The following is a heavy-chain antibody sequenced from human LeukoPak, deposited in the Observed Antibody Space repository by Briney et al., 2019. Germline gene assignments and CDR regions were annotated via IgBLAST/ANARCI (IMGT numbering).Heavy chain of an antibody. CDR1: GFTFSSYW. V-gene: IGHV3-74*01. J-gene: IGHJ5*02. CDR3: AREVMEYGDYSGWFDP. Sequence: PGGSLRLSCAASGFTFSSYWMPWVRQAPGKGLVWVSRINSDGSSTSYADSVKGRFTISRDNAKNTLYLQMNSLRAEDTAVYYCAREVMEYGDYSGWFDPWGQGTLVTVSS. CDR2: INSDGSST. D-gene: IGHD4-17*01.